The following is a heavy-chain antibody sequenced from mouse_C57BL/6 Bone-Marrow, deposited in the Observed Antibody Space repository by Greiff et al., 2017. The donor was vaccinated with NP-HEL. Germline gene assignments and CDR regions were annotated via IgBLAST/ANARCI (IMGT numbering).Heavy chain of an antibody. D-gene: IGHD1-1*01. CDR1: GYTFTSYW. CDR3: AKGTTGVENYAMDD. V-gene: IGHV1-74*01. CDR2: IHPSDSDT. Sequence: QVHVKQSEAELVKPGASVKVSCKASGYTFTSYWMHWVKQRPGQGLEWIGRIHPSDSDTNYNQKFKGKATLTVDKSSSTAYMQLSSLTSEDSAVYYCAKGTTGVENYAMDDWGKGTTVTVSS. J-gene: IGHJ4*01.